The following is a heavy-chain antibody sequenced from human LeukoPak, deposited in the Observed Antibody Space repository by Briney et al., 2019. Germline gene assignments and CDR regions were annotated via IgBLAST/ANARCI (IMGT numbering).Heavy chain of an antibody. CDR2: IKQDGSEK. V-gene: IGHV3-7*01. CDR1: GFTFSSYW. Sequence: PGGSLRLSCAASGFTFSSYWTSWVRQAPGKGLEWVANIKQDGSEKYYVDSVKGRFTISRDNAKNSLYLQMNSLRAEDTAVYYCARERSGSYFDYWGQGTLVTVS. D-gene: IGHD1-26*01. CDR3: ARERSGSYFDY. J-gene: IGHJ4*02.